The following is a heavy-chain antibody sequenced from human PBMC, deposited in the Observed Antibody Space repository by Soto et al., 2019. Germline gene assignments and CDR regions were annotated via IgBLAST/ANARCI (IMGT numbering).Heavy chain of an antibody. J-gene: IGHJ3*01. Sequence: QVQLQESGPGLVKPSGTLSLTCAASSGSIFTTNWWSWVRQSPGRGLQWIGDIYHSGSPKYNPSLKSRVIISIDKSKDRFFLTPSSVTAADTAVYYCARKPDVATAKVGGGYVFDVWGQGTMVTVSS. CDR3: ARKPDVATAKVGGGYVFDV. CDR1: SGSIFTTNW. D-gene: IGHD3-16*01. CDR2: IYHSGSP. V-gene: IGHV4-4*02.